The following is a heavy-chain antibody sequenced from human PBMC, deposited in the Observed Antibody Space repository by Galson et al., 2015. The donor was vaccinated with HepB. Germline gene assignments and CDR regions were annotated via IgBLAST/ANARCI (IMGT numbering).Heavy chain of an antibody. V-gene: IGHV3-33*06. J-gene: IGHJ4*02. D-gene: IGHD3-3*01. Sequence: LRLSCAASGFTFSSYGMHWVRQAPGKGLEWVAVIWYDGSNKYYADSVKGRFTISRDNSKNTLYLQMNSLRAEDTAVYYCAKGNFWSGYSQEGFDYWGQGTLVTVSS. CDR3: AKGNFWSGYSQEGFDY. CDR2: IWYDGSNK. CDR1: GFTFSSYG.